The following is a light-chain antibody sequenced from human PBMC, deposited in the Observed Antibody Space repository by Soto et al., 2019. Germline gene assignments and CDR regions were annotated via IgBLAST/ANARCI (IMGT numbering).Light chain of an antibody. V-gene: IGKV1-27*01. CDR3: QNYNSAPNT. Sequence: DIRMTQSPSSLSASVGDRVTITCRASQAINNYLAGYQQKPGQVPKLLIYDASTLQSGVQSRFRGSGSGTVFTLTISSLQSEDVATYYCQNYNSAPNTFGQGTRLEIK. CDR1: QAINNY. CDR2: DAS. J-gene: IGKJ2*01.